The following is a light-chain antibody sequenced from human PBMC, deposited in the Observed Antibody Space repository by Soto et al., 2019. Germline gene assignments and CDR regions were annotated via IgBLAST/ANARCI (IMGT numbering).Light chain of an antibody. CDR3: QQYNNWWT. CDR1: QSVSSS. Sequence: EIVMTQSPATLSVSPVEIATLSCRASQSVSSSLAWYQQKPGQAPRLLIYGASTRATGIPARFSGSGSGTEFTLTISSLQSEDFAVYYCQQYNNWWTFGQGTKVDIK. CDR2: GAS. J-gene: IGKJ1*01. V-gene: IGKV3-15*01.